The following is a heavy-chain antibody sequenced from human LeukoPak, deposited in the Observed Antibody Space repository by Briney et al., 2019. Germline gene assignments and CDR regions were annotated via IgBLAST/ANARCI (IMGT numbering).Heavy chain of an antibody. Sequence: GGSLRLSCIISGFNFTNAWMSWVRQTPGEALEWVGRIKSKADDGTTDYAAPVKGRFTISRDDSKNTLYLQMNSLKTEDTAVYYCTTVGDYDILTGYPIDYWAREPWSPSPQ. CDR1: GFNFTNAW. CDR3: TTVGDYDILTGYPIDY. D-gene: IGHD3-9*01. V-gene: IGHV3-15*01. CDR2: IKSKADDGTT. J-gene: IGHJ4*02.